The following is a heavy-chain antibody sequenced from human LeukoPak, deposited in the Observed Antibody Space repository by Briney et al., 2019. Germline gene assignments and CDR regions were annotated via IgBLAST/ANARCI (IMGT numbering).Heavy chain of an antibody. J-gene: IGHJ4*02. CDR1: GGSISSYY. CDR2: IYYSGST. Sequence: PSETLSLTCTVSGGSISSYYWSWIRQPPGKGLEWIGYIYYSGSTNYNPSLKSRVTISVDTSKNQFSLKLSSVTAADTAVYYCARSFPGTYYYDSSGYIPFDYWGQGTLVTVSS. D-gene: IGHD3-22*01. V-gene: IGHV4-59*12. CDR3: ARSFPGTYYYDSSGYIPFDY.